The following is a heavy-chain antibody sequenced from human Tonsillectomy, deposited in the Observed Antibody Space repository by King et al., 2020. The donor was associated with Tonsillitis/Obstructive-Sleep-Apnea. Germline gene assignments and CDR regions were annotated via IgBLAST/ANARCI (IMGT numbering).Heavy chain of an antibody. Sequence: VQLVESGAEVKAPGESLKISCKGSGYSFTSYWIGWVRQMPGKGLEWMGIIYPGDSDTRYSPSFQGQVTISADKSISTAYLQWSSLKASDTAMYYCAGHVPAATYYYYGMDVWGQGTTVTVSS. V-gene: IGHV5-51*01. CDR1: GYSFTSYW. D-gene: IGHD2-2*01. CDR2: IYPGDSDT. J-gene: IGHJ6*02. CDR3: AGHVPAATYYYYGMDV.